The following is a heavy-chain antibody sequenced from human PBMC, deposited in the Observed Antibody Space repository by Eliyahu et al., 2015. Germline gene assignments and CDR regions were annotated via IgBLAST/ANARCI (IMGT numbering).Heavy chain of an antibody. CDR1: GFXFSXYA. D-gene: IGHD5-18*01. J-gene: IGHJ4*02. CDR2: ISGSGGST. V-gene: IGHV3-23*04. Sequence: EVQLVESGGGLVQPGGSLRLSCXASGFXFSXYAMSWVRQAPGKGLGWVSAISGSGGSTYYADSVKGRFTISRDNSKNTLYLQMNSLRAEDTAVYYCAKGSGGYRAAMVPTLDYWGQGTLVTVSS. CDR3: AKGSGGYRAAMVPTLDY.